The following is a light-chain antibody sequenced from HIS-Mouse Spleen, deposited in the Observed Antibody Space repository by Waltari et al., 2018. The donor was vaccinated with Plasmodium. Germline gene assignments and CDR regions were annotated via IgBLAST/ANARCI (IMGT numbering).Light chain of an antibody. V-gene: IGLV3-21*02. CDR3: QVWDSSSDHPV. Sequence: SYVLTQPPSVSVAPRQTARITCGGNTLGSKSVQWYQQKPGQAPVLVVYDDSDRPSGIPERFSGSNSGNTATLTISRVEAGDEADYYCQVWDSSSDHPVFGGGTKLTVL. CDR1: TLGSKS. CDR2: DDS. J-gene: IGLJ2*01.